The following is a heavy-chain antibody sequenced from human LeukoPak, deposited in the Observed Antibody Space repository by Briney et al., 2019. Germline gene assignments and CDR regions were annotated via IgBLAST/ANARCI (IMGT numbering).Heavy chain of an antibody. CDR3: ARDNDFWSGYTFDY. J-gene: IGHJ4*02. Sequence: GGSLRLSCAASGFTFDDYTMHWVRQAPGKGLEWVAVISYDGSNKYYADSVKGRFAISRDNSKNTLYLQMNSLRAEDTAVYYCARDNDFWSGYTFDYWGQGTLVTVSS. CDR2: ISYDGSNK. CDR1: GFTFDDYT. V-gene: IGHV3-30*09. D-gene: IGHD3-3*01.